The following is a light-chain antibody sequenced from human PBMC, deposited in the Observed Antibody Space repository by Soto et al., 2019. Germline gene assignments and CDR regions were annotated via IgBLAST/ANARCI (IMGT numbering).Light chain of an antibody. CDR3: SSYAGSNNWV. V-gene: IGLV2-8*01. J-gene: IGLJ3*02. Sequence: QSALTQPPSASGSPGQSVTISCTGTSSDVGGYNYVSWYQQHPGKAPKVMISEVSKRPSGVPDRFSGSKSGNTASLTVSGLQAEDEADYCCSSYAGSNNWVFGGGTKVTVL. CDR1: SSDVGGYNY. CDR2: EVS.